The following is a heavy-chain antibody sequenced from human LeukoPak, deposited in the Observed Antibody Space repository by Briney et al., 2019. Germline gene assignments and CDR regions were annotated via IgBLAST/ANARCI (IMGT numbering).Heavy chain of an antibody. V-gene: IGHV4-38-2*02. D-gene: IGHD3-10*01. CDR2: IYHSGST. CDR3: ARHQTNNYGSGTPFDY. Sequence: SDTLSLTCTVCGYSISSGYYWGWIRQPPGKGLEWIGSIYHSGSTYYNPSLKSRVTISVDTSKNQFSLKLSSVTAADTAVYYCARHQTNNYGSGTPFDYWGQGTLVSVSS. J-gene: IGHJ4*02. CDR1: GYSISSGYY.